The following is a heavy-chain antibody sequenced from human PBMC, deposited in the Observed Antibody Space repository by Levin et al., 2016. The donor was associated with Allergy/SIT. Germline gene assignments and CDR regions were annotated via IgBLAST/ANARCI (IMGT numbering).Heavy chain of an antibody. CDR1: GFTFSSYG. CDR3: AGVKGSSWSKDYYYYGMDV. D-gene: IGHD6-13*01. V-gene: IGHV3-30*03. Sequence: GGSLRLSCAASGFTFSSYGMHWVRQAPGKGLEWVAVISYDGSNKYYADSVKGRFTISRDNSKNTLYLQMNSLRAEDTAVYYCAGVKGSSWSKDYYYYGMDVWGQGTTVTVSS. CDR2: ISYDGSNK. J-gene: IGHJ6*02.